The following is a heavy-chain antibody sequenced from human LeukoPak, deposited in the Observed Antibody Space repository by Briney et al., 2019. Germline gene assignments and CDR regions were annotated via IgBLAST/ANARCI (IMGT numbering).Heavy chain of an antibody. CDR3: ARKVRAAGAFDY. J-gene: IGHJ4*02. CDR1: GGSISSGGYY. V-gene: IGHV4-31*03. CDR2: IYYSGST. D-gene: IGHD6-25*01. Sequence: SQTLSLTCTVFGGSISSGGYYWSWIRQHPGKGLEWIGYIYYSGSTYYNPSLKSRVTISVDASKNQFSLKLSSVTAADTAVYYCARKVRAAGAFDYWGQGTLVTVSS.